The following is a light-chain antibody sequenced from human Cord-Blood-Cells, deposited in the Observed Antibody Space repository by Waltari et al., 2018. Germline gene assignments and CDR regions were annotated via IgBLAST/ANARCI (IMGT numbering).Light chain of an antibody. CDR1: SSDVGGYNY. V-gene: IGLV2-14*01. J-gene: IGLJ1*01. CDR2: DVS. CDR3: SSYTSSSTYV. Sequence: QSALTQPASVSGSPGQSITISCTGTSSDVGGYNYVSWYQQHPGKAPKPRIYDVSNRPAGVSNRFPGSKAGNPASLTISGLQAEDEADYYCSSYTSSSTYVFGTGTKVTVL.